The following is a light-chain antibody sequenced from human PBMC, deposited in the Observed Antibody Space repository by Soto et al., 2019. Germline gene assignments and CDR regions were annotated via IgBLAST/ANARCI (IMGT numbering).Light chain of an antibody. J-gene: IGLJ1*01. CDR2: ASS. V-gene: IGLV1-40*01. Sequence: QSVLTQPPSVSGAPGQRVTISCTGSSSNIGAGYAVHWYQQLPGTAPKLLIYASSHRPSGVPDRFSGSKSGTSASLAITGLQDEDEADYYCQSYDSSPIFGTGTKVTVL. CDR1: SSNIGAGYA. CDR3: QSYDSSPI.